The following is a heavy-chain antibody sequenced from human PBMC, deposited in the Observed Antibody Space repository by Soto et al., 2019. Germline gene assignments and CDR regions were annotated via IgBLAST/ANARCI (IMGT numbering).Heavy chain of an antibody. J-gene: IGHJ4*02. CDR2: ILSDGSNK. V-gene: IGHV3-30-3*01. D-gene: IGHD1-26*01. CDR3: ARDDEGGSDCDLGY. CDR1: GFTLSSHA. Sequence: QVQLVESGGGVVQPGRPLRLSCAVSGFTLSSHAMHWVRQAPGKGLEWVALILSDGSNKYYADSVKGRFTTSRDNSKNTMYLQMNSLSVEETAVYYCARDDEGGSDCDLGYWGQGALVTVSS.